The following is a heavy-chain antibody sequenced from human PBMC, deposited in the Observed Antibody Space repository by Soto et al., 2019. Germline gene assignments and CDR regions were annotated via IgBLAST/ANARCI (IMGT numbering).Heavy chain of an antibody. CDR2: INAGNGNT. CDR3: ARGLLGSLYAFDI. V-gene: IGHV1-3*01. D-gene: IGHD6-13*01. Sequence: AAVKISCKATGYPFTSYAMHWERQAPGQRLEWMGWINAGNGNTKYSQKFQGRVTITRDTSASTAYMELSSLRSEDTAVYYCARGLLGSLYAFDICGQGTMVTIS. CDR1: GYPFTSYA. J-gene: IGHJ3*02.